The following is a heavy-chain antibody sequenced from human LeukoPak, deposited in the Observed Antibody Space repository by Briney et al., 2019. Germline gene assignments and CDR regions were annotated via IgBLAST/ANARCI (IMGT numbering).Heavy chain of an antibody. V-gene: IGHV1-58*02. CDR2: IVVGSGNT. J-gene: IGHJ6*02. Sequence: GASVKVSCKASGFTFTSSAMQWVRQARGQRLEWIGWIVVGSGNTNYAQKFQERVTITRDMSTSTAYMELSSLRSEDTAVYYCAAGPPDTAMGYYYYYGMDVWGQGTTVTVSS. CDR1: GFTFTSSA. D-gene: IGHD5-18*01. CDR3: AAGPPDTAMGYYYYYGMDV.